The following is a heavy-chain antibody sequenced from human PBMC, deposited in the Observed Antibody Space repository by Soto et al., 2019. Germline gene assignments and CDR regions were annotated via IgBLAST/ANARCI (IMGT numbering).Heavy chain of an antibody. CDR2: IYYSGST. V-gene: IGHV4-31*03. Sequence: PSETLSLTCTVSGGSISSGGYYWSWIRQHPGKGLEWIGYIYYSGSTYYNPSLKSRVTISVDTSKNQFSLKLSSVTAVDTAVYYCARGPLGYCSGGSCFHFDYWGQGTLVTVSS. CDR1: GGSISSGGYY. J-gene: IGHJ4*02. CDR3: ARGPLGYCSGGSCFHFDY. D-gene: IGHD2-15*01.